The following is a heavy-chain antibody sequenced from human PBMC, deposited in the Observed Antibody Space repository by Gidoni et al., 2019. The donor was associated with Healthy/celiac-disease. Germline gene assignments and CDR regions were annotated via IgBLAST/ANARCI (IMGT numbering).Heavy chain of an antibody. V-gene: IGHV4-59*01. CDR2: IYYSGST. D-gene: IGHD3-3*01. CDR1: GGSTSSYY. J-gene: IGHJ4*02. CDR3: ARGLYYDFWSGYPAYFDY. Sequence: QVQLQESGPGLVKPSETLSLTCPVSGGSTSSYYWSWIRQPPGKGLEWIGYIYYSGSTNYNPSLKGRVTISVDTSKNQFSLKLSSVTAADTAVYYCARGLYYDFWSGYPAYFDYWGQGTLVTVSS.